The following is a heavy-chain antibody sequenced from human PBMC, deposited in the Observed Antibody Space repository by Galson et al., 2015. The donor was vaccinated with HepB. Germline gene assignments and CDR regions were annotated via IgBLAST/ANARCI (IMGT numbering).Heavy chain of an antibody. CDR3: AVLDYGDYIWDY. J-gene: IGHJ4*02. CDR1: GFTFSSYG. Sequence: SLRLSCAASGFTFSSYGMHWVRQAPGKGLEWVAVIWYDGSNKYYADSVKGRFTISRDNSKNTLYLQMNSLRAEDTAVYYCAVLDYGDYIWDYWGQGTLVTVSS. V-gene: IGHV3-33*08. CDR2: IWYDGSNK. D-gene: IGHD4-17*01.